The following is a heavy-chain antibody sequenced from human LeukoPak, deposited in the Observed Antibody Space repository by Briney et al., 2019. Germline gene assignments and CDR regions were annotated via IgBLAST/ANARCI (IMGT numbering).Heavy chain of an antibody. V-gene: IGHV3-11*01. J-gene: IGHJ5*02. Sequence: GSLRLSCAASGFTFSDYYMSWIRQAPGKGLEWVSYISSSGSTIYYADSVKGRFTISRDNAKNSLHLQMNSLRAEDTAVYYCAGEYSSSWYGSWFDPWGQGTLVTVSS. D-gene: IGHD6-13*01. CDR1: GFTFSDYY. CDR2: ISSSGSTI. CDR3: AGEYSSSWYGSWFDP.